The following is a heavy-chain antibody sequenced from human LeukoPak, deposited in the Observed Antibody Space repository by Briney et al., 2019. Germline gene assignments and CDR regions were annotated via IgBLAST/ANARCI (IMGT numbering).Heavy chain of an antibody. V-gene: IGHV3-48*02. CDR1: GFTFRTYS. D-gene: IGHD4-17*01. Sequence: GGSLRLSCVASGFTFRTYSVNWVRQPPGKGLEWVSYISSNSDTVYYADSVKRRFTISRDSAKNSLYLHMSSLTDEDTAVYYCARGSYGDWDFDYWGQGTLVTVSS. CDR2: ISSNSDTV. J-gene: IGHJ4*02. CDR3: ARGSYGDWDFDY.